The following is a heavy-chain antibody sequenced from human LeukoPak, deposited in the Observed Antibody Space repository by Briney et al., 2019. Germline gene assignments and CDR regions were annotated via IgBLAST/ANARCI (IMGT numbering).Heavy chain of an antibody. J-gene: IGHJ4*02. CDR1: GFIFNSYA. Sequence: GGSLRLSCAASGFIFNSYAITWVRQAPGKGPEWVSGISGSGSNTYYADSVKGRFTISRDNSKNTLYLQMNSLRAEDTAVYYCAKIDRKAAADHFDYWGQGTLVTVSS. CDR2: ISGSGSNT. D-gene: IGHD6-13*01. CDR3: AKIDRKAAADHFDY. V-gene: IGHV3-23*01.